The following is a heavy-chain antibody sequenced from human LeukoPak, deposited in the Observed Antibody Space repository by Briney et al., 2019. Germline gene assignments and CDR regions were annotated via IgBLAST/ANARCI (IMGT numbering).Heavy chain of an antibody. J-gene: IGHJ4*02. CDR3: ARAAVGANQFAY. CDR1: GYTFTNYW. D-gene: IGHD1-26*01. Sequence: GESLKISGKGSGYTFTNYWIGWARQMPGKGLEEMGIIFPCDSDTRYSPSFQGQFTISSDRSNTTAYLQWSSLKASDTAMSYCARAAVGANQFAYWGQGTLVTVSS. CDR2: IFPCDSDT. V-gene: IGHV5-51*01.